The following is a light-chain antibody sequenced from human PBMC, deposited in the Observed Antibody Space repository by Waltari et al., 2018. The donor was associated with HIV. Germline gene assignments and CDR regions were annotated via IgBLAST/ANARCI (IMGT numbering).Light chain of an antibody. Sequence: QSALTQPASVSGSFGQSITFSCTGTSSDVVGYNLVSCYQHHPRKAPKLIIYEVYKRPSGVSNRFSGSKSGNSASLTSSGLQAEDEADYYRCSYAGSNIPFGGGTKVTVL. CDR1: SSDVVGYNL. V-gene: IGLV2-23*02. J-gene: IGLJ2*01. CDR2: EVY. CDR3: CSYAGSNIP.